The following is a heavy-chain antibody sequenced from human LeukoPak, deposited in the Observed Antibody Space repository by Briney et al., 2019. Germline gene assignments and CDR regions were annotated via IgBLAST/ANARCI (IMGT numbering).Heavy chain of an antibody. D-gene: IGHD6-13*01. J-gene: IGHJ4*02. Sequence: QSGGSLRLSCAASGFIFSRFGMTWVRQAPGKGLAWVSSISGTGGGTYYADSVKGRFTISRDNSKNTLYLQINSLRAEDTAVYYCAKLYSSNSGIFDYWGQGTLVTVSS. CDR2: ISGTGGGT. CDR3: AKLYSSNSGIFDY. CDR1: GFIFSRFG. V-gene: IGHV3-23*01.